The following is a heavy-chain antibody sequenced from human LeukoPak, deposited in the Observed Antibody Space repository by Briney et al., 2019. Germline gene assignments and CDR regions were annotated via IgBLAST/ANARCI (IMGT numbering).Heavy chain of an antibody. D-gene: IGHD3-3*01. Sequence: GGSLRLSCVFSGFTFSNYWMSWVRQAPGKGLEWVANIKQDESEKHYVDSVKGRFTISRDNAKNSLYLQMNSLRAEDTAVYYCAKDSYDFWSGYSGMDVWGQGTTVTVSS. CDR2: IKQDESEK. CDR1: GFTFSNYW. J-gene: IGHJ6*02. V-gene: IGHV3-7*03. CDR3: AKDSYDFWSGYSGMDV.